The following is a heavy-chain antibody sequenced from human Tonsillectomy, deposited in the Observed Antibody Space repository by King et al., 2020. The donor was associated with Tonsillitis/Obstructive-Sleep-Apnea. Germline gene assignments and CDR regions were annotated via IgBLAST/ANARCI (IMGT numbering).Heavy chain of an antibody. CDR3: ASGRGVEGDGIVVVPAATPKNYYYYYGMDV. CDR1: GYTFTGYY. V-gene: IGHV1-2*02. Sequence: VQLVESGAEVKKPGASVKVSCKASGYTFTGYYMHWVRQAPGQGLEWMGWINPNSGGTNYAQKFQGRVTMTRDTSISTAYMELSRLRSDDTAVYYCASGRGVEGDGIVVVPAATPKNYYYYYGMDVWGQGTTVTVSS. J-gene: IGHJ6*02. CDR2: INPNSGGT. D-gene: IGHD2-2*02.